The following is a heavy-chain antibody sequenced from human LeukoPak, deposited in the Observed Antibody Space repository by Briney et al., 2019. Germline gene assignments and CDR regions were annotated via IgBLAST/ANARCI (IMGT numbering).Heavy chain of an antibody. CDR3: ARALSAGYYDSSGYLAFDY. V-gene: IGHV3-48*04. J-gene: IGHJ4*02. CDR1: GFTCSRFS. D-gene: IGHD3-22*01. Sequence: GGSLRLSCAASGFTCSRFSMHWVRQAPGKGLEWVSYISSSSSTIYYADSVKGRFAISRDNAKNTLYLQMNSLRAEDTAVYYCARALSAGYYDSSGYLAFDYWGQGTLVTVSS. CDR2: ISSSSSTI.